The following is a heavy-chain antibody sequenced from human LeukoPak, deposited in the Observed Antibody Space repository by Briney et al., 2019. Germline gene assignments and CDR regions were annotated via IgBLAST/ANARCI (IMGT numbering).Heavy chain of an antibody. Sequence: GGSLRLSCAASGFTFSTYSMNWVRQAPGKGLEWVSYISPTSRDMYYADSVEGRFTISRDNAKNSLYLQLNSLRDEDTAVYFCTRAAYSSGPDYWGQGALVTVSS. D-gene: IGHD6-19*01. CDR2: ISPTSRDM. J-gene: IGHJ4*02. CDR3: TRAAYSSGPDY. CDR1: GFTFSTYS. V-gene: IGHV3-48*02.